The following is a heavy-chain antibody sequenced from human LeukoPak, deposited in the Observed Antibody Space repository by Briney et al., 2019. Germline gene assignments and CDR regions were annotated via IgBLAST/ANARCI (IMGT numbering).Heavy chain of an antibody. CDR1: GFTFDDYT. CDR2: ISWDGGST. CDR3: ATAPKKVTTGIFDY. J-gene: IGHJ4*02. Sequence: GGSLRLTCAASGFTFDDYTMHWVRQAPGKGLEWISLISWDGGSTYYADSVKGRFTISRDNSKNSLYLQMNSLRTEDTALYYCATAPKKVTTGIFDYWGQGTLVTVSS. D-gene: IGHD4-17*01. V-gene: IGHV3-43*01.